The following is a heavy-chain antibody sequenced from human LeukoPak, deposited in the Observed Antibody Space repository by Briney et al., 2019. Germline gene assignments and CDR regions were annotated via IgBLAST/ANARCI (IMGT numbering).Heavy chain of an antibody. CDR2: IFPGDSDT. CDR3: ARLVIVTAISYYFDY. J-gene: IGHJ4*02. D-gene: IGHD2-21*02. V-gene: IGHV5-51*01. CDR1: GYSFTNYW. Sequence: GESLKISCKGSGYSFTNYWIGWVRQMPGKGLEWMGIIFPGDSDTRYSPSFQGQVTISADKSISTAHLQWSSLKASDTAMYYCARLVIVTAISYYFDYWGQGTLVTVSS.